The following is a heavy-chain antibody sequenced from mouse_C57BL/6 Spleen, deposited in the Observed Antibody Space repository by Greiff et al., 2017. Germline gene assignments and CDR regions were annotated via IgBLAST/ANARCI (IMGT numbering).Heavy chain of an antibody. CDR2: IDPEDGDT. Sequence: VQLQQSGAELVRPGASVKLSCTASGFNIKDYYMHWVKQRPEQGLEWIGRIDPEDGDTEYAPKFQGKATMTADTSSNTAYLQLSSLTSEDTAVYYCASWGLTGKKEFAYWGQGTLVTVSA. D-gene: IGHD4-1*01. V-gene: IGHV14-1*01. CDR3: ASWGLTGKKEFAY. J-gene: IGHJ3*01. CDR1: GFNIKDYY.